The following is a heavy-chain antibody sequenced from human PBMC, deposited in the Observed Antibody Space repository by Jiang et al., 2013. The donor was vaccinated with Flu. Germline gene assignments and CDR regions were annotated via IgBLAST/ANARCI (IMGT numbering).Heavy chain of an antibody. CDR1: GGSISSYY. Sequence: GPGLVKPSETLSLTCIVSGGSISSYYWSWIRQPPGKGLEWIGYIYYSGITNYKSSLKSRVTISVDTSKNQFSLRLTSVTAADTAVYYCARLRYYDSIGYSNFDYWGQGTLVTVSS. V-gene: IGHV4-59*08. D-gene: IGHD3-22*01. J-gene: IGHJ4*02. CDR2: IYYSGIT. CDR3: ARLRYYDSIGYSNFDY.